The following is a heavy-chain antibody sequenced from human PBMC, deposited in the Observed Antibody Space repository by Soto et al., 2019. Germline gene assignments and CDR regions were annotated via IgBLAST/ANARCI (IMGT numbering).Heavy chain of an antibody. V-gene: IGHV1-8*01. Sequence: QVQLVQSGAEVKKPGASVKVSCKASGYTFTSYDINWVRQATGQGLEWMRWLNPNSGNTGYAQKFQGRVTMTRNTAISTAYMELSSLGAEDTAVYYCARSKGYSSSTSGPGDIPYGMVVGVQGATDTDSS. CDR2: LNPNSGNT. CDR1: GYTFTSYD. J-gene: IGHJ6*02. D-gene: IGHD2-2*01. CDR3: ARSKGYSSSTSGPGDIPYGMVV.